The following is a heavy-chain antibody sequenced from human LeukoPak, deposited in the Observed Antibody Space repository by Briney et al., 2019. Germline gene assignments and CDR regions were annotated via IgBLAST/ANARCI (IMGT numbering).Heavy chain of an antibody. Sequence: GGTLRLSCAASGFTFSSYSMNWVRQAPGKGLEWVSSISSSSSYIYYADSVKGRFTISRDNAKNSLYLQMNSLRAEDTAVYYCALCLGWLPHDAFDIWGQGTMVTVSS. CDR3: ALCLGWLPHDAFDI. J-gene: IGHJ3*02. CDR1: GFTFSSYS. D-gene: IGHD3-22*01. CDR2: ISSSSSYI. V-gene: IGHV3-21*01.